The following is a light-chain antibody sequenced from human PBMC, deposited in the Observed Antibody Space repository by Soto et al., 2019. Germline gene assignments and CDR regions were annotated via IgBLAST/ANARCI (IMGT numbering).Light chain of an antibody. V-gene: IGLV1-47*01. CDR3: AVWDDRLRSRV. Sequence: QSVLTQPPSASGTPGQRVTISCSGSSSNIGSNYVYWYQQLPGTAPKLLIYRNNQRPSGVPDRFSGSKSGTSASLAISGLQSEDEADYYCAVWDDRLRSRVFGGGTKLTVL. CDR2: RNN. CDR1: SSNIGSNY. J-gene: IGLJ2*01.